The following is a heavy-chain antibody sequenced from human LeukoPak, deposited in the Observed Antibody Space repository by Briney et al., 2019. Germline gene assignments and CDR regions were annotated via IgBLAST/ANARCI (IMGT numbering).Heavy chain of an antibody. CDR1: GGSMSSSSYY. V-gene: IGHV4-39*07. CDR3: ARSATVTTGYFDY. CDR2: IYYSGST. Sequence: SETLSLTCTVSGGSMSSSSYYWGWIRQPPGTGLEWIGSIYYSGSTYYNPSLKSRVTISVDTSKNLFSLKLSSLTAADSAVYYCARSATVTTGYFDYWGPGTLVAVSS. J-gene: IGHJ4*02. D-gene: IGHD4-17*01.